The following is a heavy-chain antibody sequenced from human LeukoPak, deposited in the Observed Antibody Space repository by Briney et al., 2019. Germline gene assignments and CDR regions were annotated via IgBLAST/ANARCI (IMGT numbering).Heavy chain of an antibody. D-gene: IGHD5-12*01. CDR2: ISWNSGST. V-gene: IGHV3-9*01. CDR3: ARGPSGYHNT. Sequence: PGGSLRLSCAASGFTFDDYAMHWVRQAPGKGLEWVSGISWNSGSTYYADSVKGGFTISRDNSKNTLYLQMNSLRAEDTAVYYCARGPSGYHNTGGQGTLITVSS. J-gene: IGHJ4*02. CDR1: GFTFDDYA.